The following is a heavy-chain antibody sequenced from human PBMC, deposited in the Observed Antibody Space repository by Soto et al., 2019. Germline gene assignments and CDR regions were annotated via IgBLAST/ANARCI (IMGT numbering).Heavy chain of an antibody. V-gene: IGHV3-48*02. D-gene: IGHD3-10*01. CDR3: ARVGGSGSYPRDYYYGMDV. Sequence: GGSLRLSCAASGFTFSSYSMNWVRQAPGKGLEWVSYISSSSTIYYADSVKGRFTISRDNAKNSLYLQMNSLRDEDTAVYYCARVGGSGSYPRDYYYGMDVWGQGTTVTVSS. CDR2: ISSSSTI. J-gene: IGHJ6*02. CDR1: GFTFSSYS.